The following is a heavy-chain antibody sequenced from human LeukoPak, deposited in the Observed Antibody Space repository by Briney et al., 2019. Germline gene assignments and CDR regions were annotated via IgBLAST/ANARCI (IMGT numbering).Heavy chain of an antibody. CDR2: IYYSGTT. V-gene: IGHV4-39*07. D-gene: IGHD3-3*01. CDR3: ARDFWSDYCWFDP. J-gene: IGHJ5*02. CDR1: GGSLSITNYY. Sequence: SETLSLTCTVSGGSLSITNYYWAWIRQPPGKGLEWIGSIYYSGTTYYNPSLKSRVTLSIDMSKNQFSLTVSSVTAADTAMYYCARDFWSDYCWFDPWGQGSLVTVSS.